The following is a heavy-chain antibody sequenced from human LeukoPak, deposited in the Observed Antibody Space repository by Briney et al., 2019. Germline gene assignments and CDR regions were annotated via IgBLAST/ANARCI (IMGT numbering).Heavy chain of an antibody. D-gene: IGHD6-19*01. CDR1: GFTFSSYA. Sequence: HPGGSLGLSCAASGFTFSSYAMSWVRQAPGKGLEWVANINQDGSERHYVDSLKGRFTVSRDNAKNSLYLQMNTLRAEDTAVYYCARDQGAVAPDYWGQGTLVTVSS. J-gene: IGHJ4*02. CDR3: ARDQGAVAPDY. V-gene: IGHV3-7*01. CDR2: INQDGSER.